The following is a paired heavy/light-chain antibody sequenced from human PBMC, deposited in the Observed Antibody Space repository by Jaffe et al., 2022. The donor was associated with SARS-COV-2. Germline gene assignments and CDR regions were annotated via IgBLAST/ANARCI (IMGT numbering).Light chain of an antibody. Sequence: QSALTQPASVSGSPGQSITISCTGTSSDVGGYNYVSWYQQHPGKAPKLMIYEVSNRPSGVPDRFSGSKSGNTASLTISGLQAEDEADYYCSSYTSSSTHVVFGGGTKLTVL. J-gene: IGLJ2*01. V-gene: IGLV2-14*01. CDR2: EVS. CDR1: SSDVGGYNY. CDR3: SSYTSSSTHVV.
Heavy chain of an antibody. Sequence: QVQLVESGGGLVKPGGSLRLSCAASGFTFSDYYMSWIRQAPGKGLEWVSYISSSGSTIYYADSVKGRFTISRDNAKNSLYLQMNSLRAEDTAVYYCAREVGADPYYYYGMDVWGQGTTVTVSS. V-gene: IGHV3-11*01. J-gene: IGHJ6*02. CDR1: GFTFSDYY. D-gene: IGHD1-26*01. CDR2: ISSSGSTI. CDR3: AREVGADPYYYYGMDV.